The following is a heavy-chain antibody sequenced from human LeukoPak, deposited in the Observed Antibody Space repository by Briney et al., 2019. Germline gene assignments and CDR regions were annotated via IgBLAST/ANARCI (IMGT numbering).Heavy chain of an antibody. V-gene: IGHV4-59*12. CDR1: GGSMSSYY. Sequence: PSETLSLTCSVSGGSMSSYYWSWIRQSPGKGLEWIGYIYHSGSTNYNPSLKSRVTMSVDTSKNQFSLKLSSVTAADTAVYYCARDRRGYSYGYGWFDPWGQGTLVTVSS. D-gene: IGHD5-18*01. CDR3: ARDRRGYSYGYGWFDP. CDR2: IYHSGST. J-gene: IGHJ5*02.